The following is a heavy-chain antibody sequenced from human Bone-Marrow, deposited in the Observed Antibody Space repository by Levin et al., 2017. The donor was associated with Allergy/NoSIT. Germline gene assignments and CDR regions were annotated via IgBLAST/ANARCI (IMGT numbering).Heavy chain of an antibody. Sequence: QAGGSLRLSCAASGFTFDDHAMHWVRQAPGKGLEWVSGISRNSGSIGYADSVKGRFTISRDNAENSLYLQMNSLRAEDTALYYCVKGTGGKLHTYPWFDSWGQGTPVTVSS. CDR3: VKGTGGKLHTYPWFDS. J-gene: IGHJ5*01. D-gene: IGHD4-23*01. CDR1: GFTFDDHA. CDR2: ISRNSGSI. V-gene: IGHV3-9*01.